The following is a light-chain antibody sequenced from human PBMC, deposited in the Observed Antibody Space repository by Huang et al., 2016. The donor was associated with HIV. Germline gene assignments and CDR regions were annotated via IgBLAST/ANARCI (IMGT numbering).Light chain of an antibody. CDR2: VGS. CDR1: QSLLYIHPYYY. Sequence: DIVMTQSPLSLPVTPVEPASISCRSSQSLLYIHPYYYVDWYQQKPEQSPHLLIYVGSSRVSVVLDRVSGSGSGTNFTLKISRVEAEDVGVYYCMQGLQTPITFGQGTRLRLN. J-gene: IGKJ5*01. V-gene: IGKV2-28*01. CDR3: MQGLQTPIT.